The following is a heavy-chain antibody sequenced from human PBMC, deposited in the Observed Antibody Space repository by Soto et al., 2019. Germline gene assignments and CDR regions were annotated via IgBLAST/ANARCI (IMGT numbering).Heavy chain of an antibody. CDR1: GYTFTSYA. CDR2: INAGNGNT. V-gene: IGHV1-3*05. Sequence: QVQLVKSGAEEKKPGASEKVSCKASGYTFTSYAMHWVRQAPGQRLKWMAWINAGNGNTKYSQKFQRRVTITRDTSASTAYMELSSLRSEDTPVYYCARGGNWVDIWGQGTMVTVSS. J-gene: IGHJ3*02. CDR3: ARGGNWVDI. D-gene: IGHD7-27*01.